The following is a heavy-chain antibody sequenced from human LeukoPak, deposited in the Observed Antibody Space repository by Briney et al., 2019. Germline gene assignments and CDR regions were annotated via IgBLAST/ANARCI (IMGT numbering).Heavy chain of an antibody. Sequence: PSETLSLTCTVSGGSINNYYWSWVRQPPGKGLEWIGHIYYSGSTNYNPSLKSRVTISLDTSKNQFSLKLSSVTAADTAVYYCARCASYDFQAGWFDPWGQGTLVTVSS. CDR3: ARCASYDFQAGWFDP. J-gene: IGHJ5*02. CDR2: IYYSGST. D-gene: IGHD3-3*01. CDR1: GGSINNYY. V-gene: IGHV4-59*08.